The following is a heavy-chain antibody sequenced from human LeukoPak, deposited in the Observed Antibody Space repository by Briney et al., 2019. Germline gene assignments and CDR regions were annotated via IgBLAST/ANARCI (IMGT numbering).Heavy chain of an antibody. CDR3: ARDRPDTTSPTTVGRFDP. CDR2: IYSTGTT. V-gene: IGHV4-31*03. D-gene: IGHD1-26*01. CDR1: GDSISSGGYY. Sequence: SQTLSLTCSVSGDSISSGGYYWHWIRQHPEKGLEWIGYIYSTGTTYYNPALTSRLTMSLDTSKNQFSLKVTSVTAADTAVYFCARDRPDTTSPTTVGRFDPWGQGTLVTVSS. J-gene: IGHJ5*02.